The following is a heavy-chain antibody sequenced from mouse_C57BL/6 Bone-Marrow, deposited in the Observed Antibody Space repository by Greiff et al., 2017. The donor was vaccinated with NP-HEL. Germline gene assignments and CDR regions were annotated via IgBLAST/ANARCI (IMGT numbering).Heavy chain of an antibody. J-gene: IGHJ3*01. V-gene: IGHV2-6*01. CDR3: ASGGWFAC. CDR1: GFSLTSYG. Sequence: VQRVESGPGLVAPSQSLSITCTVSGFSLTSYGVDWVRQSPGKGLEWLGVIWGDGSTNYNSALKSRLSISKDNSKSQVFLKMTSLQTDDTAMYYCASGGWFACWGQGALVAVSA. CDR2: IWGDGST.